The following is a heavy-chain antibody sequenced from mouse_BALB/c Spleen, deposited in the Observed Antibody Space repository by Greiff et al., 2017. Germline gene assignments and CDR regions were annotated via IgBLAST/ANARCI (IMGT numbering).Heavy chain of an antibody. CDR2: IWSGGST. D-gene: IGHD1-1*01. J-gene: IGHJ4*01. CDR1: GFSLTSYG. CDR3: AIYGSSCDAMDY. Sequence: QVQLKQSGPGLVQPSQSLSITCTVSGFSLTSYGVHWVRQSPGKGLEWLGVIWSGGSTDYNAAFISRLSISKDNSKSQVFFRMNSLEANDTAIYYCAIYGSSCDAMDYWGQGTSVTVSS. V-gene: IGHV2-2*02.